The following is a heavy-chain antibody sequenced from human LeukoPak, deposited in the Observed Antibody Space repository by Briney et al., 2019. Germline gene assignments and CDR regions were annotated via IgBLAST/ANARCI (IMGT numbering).Heavy chain of an antibody. J-gene: IGHJ6*02. CDR1: GYTFTGYY. Sequence: AASVTVSCKASGYTFTGYYMHWVRQAPGQGLEWMGWINPNSGGTNYAQKFQGRVTMTRDTSISTAYMELSRLRSDDTAVYYCARDLEGIAVAGTLHSVYYYYGMDVWGQGTTVTVSS. CDR3: ARDLEGIAVAGTLHSVYYYYGMDV. CDR2: INPNSGGT. D-gene: IGHD6-19*01. V-gene: IGHV1-2*02.